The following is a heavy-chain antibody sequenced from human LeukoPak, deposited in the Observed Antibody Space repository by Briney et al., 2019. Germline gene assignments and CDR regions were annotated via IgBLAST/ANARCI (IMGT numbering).Heavy chain of an antibody. J-gene: IGHJ4*02. CDR1: GFTFSSYA. CDR2: ISYDGSTK. D-gene: IGHD3-10*01. V-gene: IGHV3-30*03. CDR3: VRAHYYGSGSYYKG. Sequence: GGSLRLSCAASGFTFSSYAMHWGRQAPGKGLERVAVISYDGSTKYSADSVKGRFTISRDKAKNSLYLQMNSRRAEDTAVYYCVRAHYYGSGSYYKGWGQGTLVTVSS.